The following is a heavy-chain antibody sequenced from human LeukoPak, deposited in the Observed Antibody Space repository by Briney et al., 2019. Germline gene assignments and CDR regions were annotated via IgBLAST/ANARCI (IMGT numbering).Heavy chain of an antibody. CDR2: IYSNGST. V-gene: IGHV4-4*09. J-gene: IGHJ6*03. CDR3: ARRYCNSISCYHMDV. D-gene: IGHD2-2*01. CDR1: GGSISSFY. Sequence: SETLSLTCTVSGGSISSFYWSWIRQSPGKGLEWIGFIYSNGSTNYNPSLKSRVTISVDTSKNQFSLKLISMTAADTAVYYCARRYCNSISCYHMDVWGKGTTVTVSS.